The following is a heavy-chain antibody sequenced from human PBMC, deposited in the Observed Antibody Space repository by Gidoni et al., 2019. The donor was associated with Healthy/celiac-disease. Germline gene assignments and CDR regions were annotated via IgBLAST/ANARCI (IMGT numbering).Heavy chain of an antibody. Sequence: LSCAASGFTFSSYAMHWVRQAPGKGLEWVAVISYDGSNKYYADSVKGRFTISRDNSKNTLYLQMNSLRAEDTAVYYCARESYPTPEKWELLNTHYYYYGMDVWGQGTTVTVSS. J-gene: IGHJ6*02. CDR3: ARESYPTPEKWELLNTHYYYYGMDV. CDR2: ISYDGSNK. D-gene: IGHD1-26*01. CDR1: GFTFSSYA. V-gene: IGHV3-30-3*01.